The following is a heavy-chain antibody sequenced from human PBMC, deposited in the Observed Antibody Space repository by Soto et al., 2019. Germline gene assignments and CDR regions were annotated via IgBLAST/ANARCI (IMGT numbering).Heavy chain of an antibody. Sequence: PGGSLRLSCAASGFTFSSYWMNWVRQAPGKGLEWVANIKQDGSEKYYVDSVKGRFTISRDNAKNSLYLQMNSLRAEDTAVYYCARDVRSYDFWSGYHGGLYGMDVWGQGTTVTVSS. CDR2: IKQDGSEK. J-gene: IGHJ6*02. V-gene: IGHV3-7*01. CDR3: ARDVRSYDFWSGYHGGLYGMDV. D-gene: IGHD3-3*01. CDR1: GFTFSSYW.